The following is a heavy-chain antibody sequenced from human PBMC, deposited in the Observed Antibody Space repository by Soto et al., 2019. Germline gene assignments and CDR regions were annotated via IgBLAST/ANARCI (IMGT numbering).Heavy chain of an antibody. J-gene: IGHJ4*02. V-gene: IGHV4-59*01. Sequence: SETLSLTCTVSGGAINKDYWSWIRQPPGKGLEWIGYIRYSGSTDYNPSIKSRLAMSVDTSKNQFSLKLTSVTAADTAVYYCARLFCGGDSYCYHVTLFDSWGQGALVTVSS. CDR3: ARLFCGGDSYCYHVTLFDS. CDR1: GGAINKDY. D-gene: IGHD2-21*01. CDR2: IRYSGST.